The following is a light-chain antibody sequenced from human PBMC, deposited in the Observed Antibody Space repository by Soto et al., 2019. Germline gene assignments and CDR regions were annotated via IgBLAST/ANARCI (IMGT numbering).Light chain of an antibody. V-gene: IGLV2-14*01. CDR1: SSDVGGYNY. J-gene: IGLJ1*01. CDR2: DVT. Sequence: QSAPTQPASVSGSPGQSITISCTGTSSDVGGYNYVSWYQQQPGKAPKFMIYDVTNRPSGVSNRFSGSKSGNTASLTISGLQAEEEADYYCCSYTTSNTRQIVFGTGTKVTVL. CDR3: CSYTTSNTRQIV.